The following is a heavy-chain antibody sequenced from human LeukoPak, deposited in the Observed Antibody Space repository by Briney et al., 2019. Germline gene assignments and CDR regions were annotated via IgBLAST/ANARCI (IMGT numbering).Heavy chain of an antibody. CDR2: INHSGIT. Sequence: PSETLSLTCAVYGGSFSGYYWSWIRQPPGKGLEWIGEINHSGITKYNPSLKSRITISVDTAKNQFSLKLSSVTAADTAVYYCAAYCSSTTCNRFDPGGQGTLVTVSS. V-gene: IGHV4-34*01. J-gene: IGHJ5*02. D-gene: IGHD2-2*01. CDR1: GGSFSGYY. CDR3: AAYCSSTTCNRFDP.